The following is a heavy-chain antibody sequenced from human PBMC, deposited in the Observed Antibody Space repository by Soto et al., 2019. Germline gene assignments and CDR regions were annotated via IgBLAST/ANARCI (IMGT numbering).Heavy chain of an antibody. D-gene: IGHD1-7*01. CDR2: ISAYNGNT. Sequence: ASVKVSCKASGGTFTSYGISWVRQAPGQGLEWMGWISAYNGNTSYAQKLQGRLTMTTDTSTSTAYMELRSLRSDDTAVYYCARVERLTGTTKGEFEYWGEGTLVTVSS. CDR1: GGTFTSYG. J-gene: IGHJ4*02. CDR3: ARVERLTGTTKGEFEY. V-gene: IGHV1-18*01.